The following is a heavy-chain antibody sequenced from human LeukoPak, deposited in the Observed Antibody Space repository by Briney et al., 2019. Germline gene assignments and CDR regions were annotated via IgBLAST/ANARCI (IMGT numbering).Heavy chain of an antibody. CDR1: GGSFSGYY. Sequence: SETLSLTCAVFGGSFSGYYWSWIRQPPGKGLEWIGEINHSGSTNYNPSLKSRVTISVDTSKNQFSLKLSSVTAADTAVYYCARRGGTTVTTPFDYWGQGTLVTVSS. CDR3: ARRGGTTVTTPFDY. J-gene: IGHJ4*02. CDR2: INHSGST. D-gene: IGHD4-11*01. V-gene: IGHV4-34*01.